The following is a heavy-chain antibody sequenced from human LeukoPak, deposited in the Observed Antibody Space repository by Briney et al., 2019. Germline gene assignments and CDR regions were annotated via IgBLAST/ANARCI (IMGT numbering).Heavy chain of an antibody. J-gene: IGHJ5*02. CDR2: IYHSGST. CDR1: GGSISGSNW. V-gene: IGHV4-4*02. CDR3: ARAPAVAGTRVWFDP. Sequence: SETLSLTCAVSGGSISGSNWWSWVRQPPGKGLEWIGEIYHSGSTNYNPSLKGRVTISVDKSKNQFSLKLSSVTAADTAVYYCARAPAVAGTRVWFDPWGQGTLVTVSS. D-gene: IGHD6-19*01.